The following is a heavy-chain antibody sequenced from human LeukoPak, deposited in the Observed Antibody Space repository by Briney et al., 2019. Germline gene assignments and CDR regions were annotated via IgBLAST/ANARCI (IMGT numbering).Heavy chain of an antibody. CDR2: INHSGST. D-gene: IGHD2-15*01. Sequence: PSETLSLTCAVYGGSFSGYYWSWIRQPPGKGLEWIGEINHSGSTNYNPSLKSRVTISVDTSKNQFSLKLSSVTAADTAVYYCARLPTLGYCSGGSCYSYYYYGMDVWGQGTTVTVSS. J-gene: IGHJ6*02. V-gene: IGHV4-34*01. CDR1: GGSFSGYY. CDR3: ARLPTLGYCSGGSCYSYYYYGMDV.